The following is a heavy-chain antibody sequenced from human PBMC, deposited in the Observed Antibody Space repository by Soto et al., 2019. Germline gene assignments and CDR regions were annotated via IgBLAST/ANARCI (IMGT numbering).Heavy chain of an antibody. CDR3: AKDRAGEAYYYYGMDV. CDR1: GFTFSSYG. D-gene: IGHD6-19*01. Sequence: QVQLVESGGGVVQPGRSLRLSCVASGFTFSSYGMHWVRQAPGKGLEWVAVISYDGSNKYYADSVKGRFTISRDNSKNTLYLQMNSLRAEDTAVYYCAKDRAGEAYYYYGMDVWGQGTTVTVSS. CDR2: ISYDGSNK. J-gene: IGHJ6*02. V-gene: IGHV3-30*18.